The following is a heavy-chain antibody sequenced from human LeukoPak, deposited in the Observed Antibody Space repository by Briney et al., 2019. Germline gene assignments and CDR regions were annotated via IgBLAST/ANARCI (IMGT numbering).Heavy chain of an antibody. CDR2: IYSGGST. V-gene: IGHV3-53*01. J-gene: IGHJ4*02. CDR3: ARDSSSWYGGLT. D-gene: IGHD6-13*01. Sequence: GGSLRLSCAASGLTVSSNYMSWVRQAPGKGLEWVSVIYSGGSTYYADSVKGRFTISRDNSKNTLYLQMNSLRAEDTAVYYCARDSSSWYGGLTWGQGTLVTVSS. CDR1: GLTVSSNY.